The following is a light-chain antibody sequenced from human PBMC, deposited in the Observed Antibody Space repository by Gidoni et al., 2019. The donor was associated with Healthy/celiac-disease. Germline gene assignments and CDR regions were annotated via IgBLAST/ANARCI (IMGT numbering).Light chain of an antibody. CDR3: HQYNNWPPLT. Sequence: IVMTQSPATLSVSPGERATLSCRASQSVSSNLAWYQQKPGQAPRLLIYGASTRATGIPARFSGSGSGTEFTLTISSLHSEDFAVYYCHQYNNWPPLTFGGGTKVEI. CDR2: GAS. J-gene: IGKJ4*01. V-gene: IGKV3-15*01. CDR1: QSVSSN.